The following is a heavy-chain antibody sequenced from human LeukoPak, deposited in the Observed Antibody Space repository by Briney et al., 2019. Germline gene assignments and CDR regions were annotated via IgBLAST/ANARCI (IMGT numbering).Heavy chain of an antibody. CDR3: ARAAYNWN. Sequence: GGSLRLSCAASGFTFRDYVMSWVRQAPGKGLEWVSYIDPSGTALFYADSVKGRFTISRDNGKNSLYLQLRSLRADDTAVYYCARAAYNWNWGQGTLVTDSS. CDR2: IDPSGTAL. CDR1: GFTFRDYV. V-gene: IGHV3-11*01. J-gene: IGHJ4*02. D-gene: IGHD1-20*01.